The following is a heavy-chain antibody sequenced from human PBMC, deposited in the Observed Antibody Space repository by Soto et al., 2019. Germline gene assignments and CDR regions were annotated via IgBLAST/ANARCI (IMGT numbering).Heavy chain of an antibody. CDR1: GYTFTNYG. CDR2: ISAYNGNT. Sequence: ASVKVSCKASGYTFTNYGISWVRQAPGQGLEWMGWISAYNGNTNYAQKLQGRVTMTTDTSTSTAYMELRSLRSDDTAVYYCARDRYCTNGVCYLGEDYYYGMDVWGQGTTVTVSS. CDR3: ARDRYCTNGVCYLGEDYYYGMDV. D-gene: IGHD2-8*01. V-gene: IGHV1-18*01. J-gene: IGHJ6*02.